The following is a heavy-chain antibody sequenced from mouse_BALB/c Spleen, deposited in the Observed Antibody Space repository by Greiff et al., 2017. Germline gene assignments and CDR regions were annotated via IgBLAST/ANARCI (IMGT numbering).Heavy chain of an antibody. Sequence: EVQLQQSGPELVKPGASVKVSCKASGYAFTSYNMYWVKQSHGKSLEWIGYIDPYNGGTSYNQKFKGKATLTVDKSSSTAYMHLNSLTSEDSAVYYCARYGYDEEGYYAMDYWGQGTSVTVSS. V-gene: IGHV1S135*01. D-gene: IGHD2-2*01. J-gene: IGHJ4*01. CDR1: GYAFTSYN. CDR2: IDPYNGGT. CDR3: ARYGYDEEGYYAMDY.